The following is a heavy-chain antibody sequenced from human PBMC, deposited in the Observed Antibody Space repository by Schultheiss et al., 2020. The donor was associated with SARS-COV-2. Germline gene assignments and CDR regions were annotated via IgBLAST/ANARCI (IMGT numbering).Heavy chain of an antibody. V-gene: IGHV4-34*01. CDR2: INHSGST. Sequence: SQTLSLTCAVYGGSFSGYYWSWIRQPPGKGLEWIGEINHSGSTNYNPSLKSRVTISVDTSKNQFSLKLSSVTAADTAVYYCARHVVVVVAATRSYWFDPWGQGTLVTVSS. CDR1: GGSFSGYY. CDR3: ARHVVVVVAATRSYWFDP. D-gene: IGHD2-15*01. J-gene: IGHJ5*02.